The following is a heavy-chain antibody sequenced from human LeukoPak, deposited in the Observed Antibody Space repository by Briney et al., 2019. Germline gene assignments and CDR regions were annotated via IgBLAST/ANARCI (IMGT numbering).Heavy chain of an antibody. CDR2: IYYSGST. D-gene: IGHD6-13*01. CDR3: ARNGAAGSFLRRNNWFDP. V-gene: IGHV4-39*07. CDR1: GGSISSSSYY. Sequence: SETLSLTCTVSGGSISSSSYYWGWMRQPPGKGLEWIGSIYYSGSTYYNPSLKSRVTISVDTSKNQFSLKLSSVTAADTAVYYCARNGAAGSFLRRNNWFDPWGQGTLVTVSS. J-gene: IGHJ5*02.